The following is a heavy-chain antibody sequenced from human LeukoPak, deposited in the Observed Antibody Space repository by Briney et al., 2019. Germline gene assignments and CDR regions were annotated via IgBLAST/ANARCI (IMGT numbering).Heavy chain of an antibody. CDR2: INHSGST. J-gene: IGHJ3*02. Sequence: SETLSLTCAVYGGSFSGYYWSWIRQPPGKGLEWIGEINHSGSTNYNPSLKSRVTISVDTSKNQFSLKLSSVTAADTAVYYCARGRLNCSSGWYRGAFDIWGQGTMVTVSS. V-gene: IGHV4-34*01. CDR1: GGSFSGYY. D-gene: IGHD6-19*01. CDR3: ARGRLNCSSGWYRGAFDI.